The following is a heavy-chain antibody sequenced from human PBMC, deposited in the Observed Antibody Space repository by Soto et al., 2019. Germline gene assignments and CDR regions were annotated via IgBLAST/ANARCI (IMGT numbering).Heavy chain of an antibody. CDR2: VSAGGDMT. CDR1: GFTFSSYA. CDR3: ARGDRGGSGSPASYYYSGLDV. V-gene: IGHV3-23*01. Sequence: DVQLLESGGHLVQPGGSLRLSCAASGFTFSSYAMSWVRQAPGKGLEWVSSVSAGGDMTYYSDSVKGRFTISRDNSTNVLFLQMNSLRLEDTALYYCARGDRGGSGSPASYYYSGLDVWGQGTTVTVS. D-gene: IGHD2-15*01. J-gene: IGHJ6*02.